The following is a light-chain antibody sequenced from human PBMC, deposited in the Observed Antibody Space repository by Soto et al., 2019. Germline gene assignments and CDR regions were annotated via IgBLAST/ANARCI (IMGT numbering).Light chain of an antibody. CDR2: EVS. CDR1: SSDVGDYNY. CDR3: CFYAVSNSLV. J-gene: IGLJ2*01. Sequence: QSALTQPPSASGSPGQSVTISCTGTSSDVGDYNYVSWYHQHPGKAPKLMIYEVSKRPSGVPDRFSGSKSGNTASLTVSGHQAEDEADYYCCFYAVSNSLVFGGGTKLTVL. V-gene: IGLV2-8*01.